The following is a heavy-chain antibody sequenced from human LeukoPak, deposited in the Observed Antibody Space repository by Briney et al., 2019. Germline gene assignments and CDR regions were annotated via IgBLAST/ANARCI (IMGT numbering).Heavy chain of an antibody. CDR2: IYPSDSKI. Sequence: GESLKISCKASGYRFTSFWIAWIRQTPGKGLEWMGIIYPSDSKIRYSPSFQGQVTISADKSINTAYLQWSSLKASDTAMYYCARVTSRDSGGHYYSLPYWGQGTLVTVSS. V-gene: IGHV5-51*01. CDR1: GYRFTSFW. CDR3: ARVTSRDSGGHYYSLPY. D-gene: IGHD3-22*01. J-gene: IGHJ4*02.